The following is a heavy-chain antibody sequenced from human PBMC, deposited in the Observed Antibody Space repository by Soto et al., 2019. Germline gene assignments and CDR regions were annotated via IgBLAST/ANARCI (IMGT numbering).Heavy chain of an antibody. CDR2: ISENGVNK. V-gene: IGHV3-30*18. CDR1: GFNFSNYG. D-gene: IGHD2-21*02. Sequence: QVQLVESGGGVVQPGMSLTLSCAVSGFNFSNYGIHWVRQAPGKGLEWVAVISENGVNKYYAESVKGRFTISRDNSKNTLNMQMNSLRPEDTAVYFCAKAADSDFYDAYGMDVWGQGTTVTVSS. J-gene: IGHJ6*02. CDR3: AKAADSDFYDAYGMDV.